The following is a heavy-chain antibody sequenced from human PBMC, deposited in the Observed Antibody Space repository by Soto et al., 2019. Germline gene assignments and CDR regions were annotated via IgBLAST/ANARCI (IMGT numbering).Heavy chain of an antibody. CDR1: GVSVRSYT. CDR2: VFSSVSA. J-gene: IGHJ4*02. CDR3: ARVVTRQDKYFDY. Sequence: PSETLSLTCIVSGVSVRSYTWSWVRQPANKGLEWIGRVFSSVSATYNPSLKSRVTISVDTSKNQFSLKLSSVTAADTAVYYCARVVTRQDKYFDYWGQGTLVTVSS. V-gene: IGHV4-4*07. D-gene: IGHD4-4*01.